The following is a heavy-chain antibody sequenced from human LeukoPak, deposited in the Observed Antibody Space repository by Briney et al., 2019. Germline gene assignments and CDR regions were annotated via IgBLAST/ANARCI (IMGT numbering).Heavy chain of an antibody. Sequence: GASVKVSCKASGYTFTSYDINWVRQAPGQGLEWMGRINPNSGGTNYAQKFQGRVTMTRDTSISTAYMELSRLRSDDTAVYYCARAQSYGDYALYYYYYMDVWGKGTTVTVSS. J-gene: IGHJ6*03. D-gene: IGHD4-17*01. V-gene: IGHV1-2*06. CDR3: ARAQSYGDYALYYYYYMDV. CDR1: GYTFTSYD. CDR2: INPNSGGT.